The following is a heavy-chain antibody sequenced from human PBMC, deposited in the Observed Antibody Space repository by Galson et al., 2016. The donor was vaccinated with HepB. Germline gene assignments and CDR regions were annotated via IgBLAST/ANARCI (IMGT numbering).Heavy chain of an antibody. CDR1: DGSISSSSYS. V-gene: IGHV4-39*01. CDR3: ASMVRGVTIYY. CDR2: IYYSGST. J-gene: IGHJ4*02. D-gene: IGHD3-10*01. Sequence: SETLSLTCTVSDGSISSSSYSWGWIRQPPGKGLEWIGSIYYSGSTYYNPSLKSRVTISVDTSKNQFTLKLSSVTAADTAVYYCASMVRGVTIYYWGQGTLVTVSS.